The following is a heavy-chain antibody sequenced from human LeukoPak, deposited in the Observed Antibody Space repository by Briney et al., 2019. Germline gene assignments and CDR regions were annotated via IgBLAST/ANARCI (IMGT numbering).Heavy chain of an antibody. V-gene: IGHV3-53*01. CDR3: ARFGAAGVRGNWFDP. J-gene: IGHJ5*02. D-gene: IGHD6-13*01. CDR1: GFTVSSNY. Sequence: GGSLRLSCAASGFTVSSNYMSWVRQAPGKGLEWVSVIYSGGSAYYADSVKGRFTISRDNSKNTLYLQMNSLRAEDTAVYYCARFGAAGVRGNWFDPWGQGTLVTVSS. CDR2: IYSGGSA.